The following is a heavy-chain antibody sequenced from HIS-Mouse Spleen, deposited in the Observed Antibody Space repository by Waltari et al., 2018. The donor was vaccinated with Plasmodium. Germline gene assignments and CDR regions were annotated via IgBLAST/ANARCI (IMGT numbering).Heavy chain of an antibody. CDR3: ARHKKRGQLVRGYFDY. J-gene: IGHJ4*02. CDR1: GFSLSTSRMC. V-gene: IGHV2-70*15. D-gene: IGHD6-6*01. CDR2: IDWDDDK. Sequence: QVTLRESGPALVIPTQTLTLTCTFSGFSLSTSRMCVSWIRQPPGKALAWLARIDWDDDKYYSTSLKTRLTISKDTSKNQVVLTMTNMDPVDTATYYCARHKKRGQLVRGYFDYWGQGTLVTVSS.